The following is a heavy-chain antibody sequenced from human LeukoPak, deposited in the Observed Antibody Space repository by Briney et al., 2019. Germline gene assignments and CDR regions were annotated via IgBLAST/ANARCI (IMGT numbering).Heavy chain of an antibody. CDR3: ARESGNYYDSSGYDI. V-gene: IGHV3-33*01. D-gene: IGHD3-22*01. Sequence: GGSLRLSCAASGFTFSSYGMHWVRQAPGKGLEWVAVIWYDGSNKYYADSVKGRFTISRDNSKNTLYRQMNSLRAEDTAVYYCARESGNYYDSSGYDIWGQGTMVTVSS. CDR1: GFTFSSYG. CDR2: IWYDGSNK. J-gene: IGHJ3*02.